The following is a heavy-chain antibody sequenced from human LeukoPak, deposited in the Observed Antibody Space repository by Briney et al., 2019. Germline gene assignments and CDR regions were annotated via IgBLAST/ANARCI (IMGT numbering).Heavy chain of an antibody. V-gene: IGHV3-23*01. Sequence: GGSLRLSCAASGFTFNTYGMSWVRQAPGKGLEWVSGISPSGEITYYTDSVKGRFTISRDNSKHTVSLQMNSLRGEDTAVYYCAKDDAWGRYKDWGQGTLVTVSS. D-gene: IGHD3-16*01. CDR3: AKDDAWGRYKD. J-gene: IGHJ1*01. CDR1: GFTFNTYG. CDR2: ISPSGEIT.